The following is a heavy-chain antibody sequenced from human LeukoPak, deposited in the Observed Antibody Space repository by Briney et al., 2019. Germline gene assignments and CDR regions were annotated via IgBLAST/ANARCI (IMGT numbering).Heavy chain of an antibody. J-gene: IGHJ3*02. CDR2: ISGIGGST. Sequence: GGTLRLSSAASGFTFSIDAMSCVRDAPGKGLEWVSAISGIGGSTYYADSVKGRFTFPRHNSKNTLYLKMNSLRDEDTAVYYCAKGGAALPFDAFDIWGQGTVVTVSS. D-gene: IGHD1-26*01. CDR3: AKGGAALPFDAFDI. CDR1: GFTFSIDA. V-gene: IGHV3-23*01.